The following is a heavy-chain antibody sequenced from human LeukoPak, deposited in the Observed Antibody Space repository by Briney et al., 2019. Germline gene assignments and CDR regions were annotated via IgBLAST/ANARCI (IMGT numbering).Heavy chain of an antibody. Sequence: ASVKVSCKTSGYSFSAYNMHWVRQAPGQGLEWMGIINPSGGSTSYAQKFQGRVTMTRDTSTSTVYMELSSLRSDDTAVYYCARGIVATISTYWGQGTLVTVSS. V-gene: IGHV1-46*01. J-gene: IGHJ4*02. CDR2: INPSGGST. D-gene: IGHD5-12*01. CDR3: ARGIVATISTY. CDR1: GYSFSAYN.